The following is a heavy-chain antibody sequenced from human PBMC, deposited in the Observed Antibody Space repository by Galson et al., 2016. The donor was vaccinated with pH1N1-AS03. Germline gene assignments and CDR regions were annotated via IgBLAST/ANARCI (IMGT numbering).Heavy chain of an antibody. J-gene: IGHJ3*02. Sequence: SVKVSCKASGGTFSSYAISWVRQAPGQGLEWMGGIIAMFGTANYAQKVQGRVTITADKSTSTAYMELSSLRSEDTAVYYCARAANYDFWSGHDAFDIWGQGTMVTVSS. CDR1: GGTFSSYA. V-gene: IGHV1-69*06. CDR3: ARAANYDFWSGHDAFDI. D-gene: IGHD3-3*01. CDR2: IIAMFGTA.